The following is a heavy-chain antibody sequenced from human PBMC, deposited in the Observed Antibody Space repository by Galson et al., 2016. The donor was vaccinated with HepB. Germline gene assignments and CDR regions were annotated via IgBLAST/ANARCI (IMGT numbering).Heavy chain of an antibody. D-gene: IGHD3-3*01. CDR2: ISGSGGST. Sequence: SLRLSCAASGFIFSNYAMSWVRQVPGKGLEWVSAISGSGGSTHYADSVKGRFTIPSDNSKNTLYLQMNSLRAEDTAVYYCAKAVTRNTIFGVVTGKEGAHYGMDVWGQGTTVTVSS. V-gene: IGHV3-23*01. CDR3: AKAVTRNTIFGVVTGKEGAHYGMDV. CDR1: GFIFSNYA. J-gene: IGHJ6*02.